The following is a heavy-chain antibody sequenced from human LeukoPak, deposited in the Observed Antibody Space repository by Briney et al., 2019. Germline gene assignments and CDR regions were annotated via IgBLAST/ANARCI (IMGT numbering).Heavy chain of an antibody. CDR1: GFTFSSSA. D-gene: IGHD4-23*01. CDR3: AKDRGYGGLDY. V-gene: IGHV3-23*01. J-gene: IGHJ4*02. Sequence: GGSLRLSCAASGFTFSSSAMSWVRQVPGKGLEWVSGISASGGSTSYADSVRGRFTISRDNSKNTLYLQMNSLRAEDTAVYYCAKDRGYGGLDYWGQGTLVTVSS. CDR2: ISASGGST.